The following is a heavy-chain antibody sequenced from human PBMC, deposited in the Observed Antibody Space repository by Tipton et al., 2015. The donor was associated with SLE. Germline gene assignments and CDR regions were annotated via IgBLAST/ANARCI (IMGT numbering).Heavy chain of an antibody. CDR2: ISYDGRT. CDR3: ARSIVVVPVFDS. D-gene: IGHD2-2*01. J-gene: IGHJ4*02. CDR1: GDSVTSSGYY. V-gene: IGHV4-31*03. Sequence: TLSLTCTATGDSVTSSGYYWSWIRQHPGKGLEWIGLISYDGRTKYNPSLKSRVTISLDTSKTQFFLRLSSVTAADTAVYFCARSIVVVPVFDSWGQGTLVTVSS.